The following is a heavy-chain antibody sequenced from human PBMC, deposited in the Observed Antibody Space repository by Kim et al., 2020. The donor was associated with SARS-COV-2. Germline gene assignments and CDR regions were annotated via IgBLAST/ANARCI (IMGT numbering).Heavy chain of an antibody. V-gene: IGHV1-24*01. Sequence: ASVKVSCKISAYTLSELSLHWVRQDPGKGLEWLGGFDPEDGETVYAQKFQGRVTMTEDTATDTAYMELSSLRSDDTAVYYCAALLSRGHSGAHLWGQGTLVTVSP. CDR3: AALLSRGHSGAHL. CDR1: AYTLSELS. CDR2: FDPEDGET. D-gene: IGHD5-12*01. J-gene: IGHJ1*01.